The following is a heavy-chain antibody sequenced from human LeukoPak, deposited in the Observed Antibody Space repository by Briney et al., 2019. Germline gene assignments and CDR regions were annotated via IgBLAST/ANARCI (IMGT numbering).Heavy chain of an antibody. CDR3: ARQSEDL. V-gene: IGHV4-38-2*01. CDR2: IYHSGST. CDR1: GYSISSGYY. J-gene: IGHJ5*02. Sequence: SETLSLTCAVSGYSISSGYYWGWIRQPPGKGLEWIGSIYHSGSTYYNPSLKSRVTISVDTSKNQFSLKLSSVTAADTAVYYCARQSEDLWGQGTLVTVPS.